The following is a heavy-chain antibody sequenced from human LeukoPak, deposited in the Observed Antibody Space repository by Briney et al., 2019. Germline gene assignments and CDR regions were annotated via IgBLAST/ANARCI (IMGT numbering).Heavy chain of an antibody. V-gene: IGHV1-8*01. CDR1: GYTFTSYD. J-gene: IGHJ5*02. D-gene: IGHD6-6*01. Sequence: ASVKASCKASGYTFTSYDINWVRQATGQGLEWMGWMNPNSGNTGYAQKFRGRVTMTRNTSISTAYMELSSLRSEDTAVYYCARVWYSSSSWSNWFDPWGQGTLVTVSS. CDR2: MNPNSGNT. CDR3: ARVWYSSSSWSNWFDP.